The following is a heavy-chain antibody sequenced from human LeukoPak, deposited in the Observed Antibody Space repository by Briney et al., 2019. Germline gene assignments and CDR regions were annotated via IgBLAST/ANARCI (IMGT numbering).Heavy chain of an antibody. V-gene: IGHV4-34*01. CDR3: VTDVDTTVLTHFDY. J-gene: IGHJ4*02. CDR2: INHSGST. Sequence: SETLSLACAVYGGSFSGYYWSWIRQPPGKGLEWIGEINHSGSTNYNPSLKSRVTISVDTSKNQFSLKLSSVTAADTAVYYCVTDVDTTVLTHFDYWGQGTLVTVSS. D-gene: IGHD5-18*01. CDR1: GGSFSGYY.